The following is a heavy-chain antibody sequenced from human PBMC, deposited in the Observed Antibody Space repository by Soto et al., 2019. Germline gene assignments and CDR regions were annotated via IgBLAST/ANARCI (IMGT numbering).Heavy chain of an antibody. CDR3: ARAL. Sequence: SQPPSLNCAICGASVPNNSAAWNWIRQAPSRGLDCLGRTFYRSNWYNDYAVTVKSRITINPDTSKNQFFLQLNSVNPEDTGVYYWARALWG. CDR1: GASVPNNSAA. J-gene: IGHJ2*01. V-gene: IGHV6-1*01. CDR2: TFYRSNWYN.